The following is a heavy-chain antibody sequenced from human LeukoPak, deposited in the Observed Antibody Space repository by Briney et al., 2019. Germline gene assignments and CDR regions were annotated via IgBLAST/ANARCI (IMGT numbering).Heavy chain of an antibody. CDR2: ISAYNGNT. J-gene: IGHJ4*02. D-gene: IGHD3-9*01. Sequence: ASVKVSCKASGYTFTSYGISWVRQAPGQGLEWMGWISAYNGNTNYAQKLQGRVTMTTDTSTSTAYMELRSLRSDDTAVYYCARGDDILTSYTNFDYWGQGTLVTVSS. CDR3: ARGDDILTSYTNFDY. CDR1: GYTFTSYG. V-gene: IGHV1-18*04.